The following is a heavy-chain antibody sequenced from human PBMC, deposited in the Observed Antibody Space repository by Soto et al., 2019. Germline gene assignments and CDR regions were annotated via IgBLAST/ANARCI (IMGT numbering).Heavy chain of an antibody. D-gene: IGHD3-10*01. CDR2: IYYSGTT. Sequence: QVQLQESGPGLVKPSETLSLTCTVSGGSLSNYYWSWVRQSPGKGLEWIGHIYYSGTTNYNPSLKSRVTISIDTSKNQFSLKLTSLTAADTAVYFCARGLNFYGLGTLKFDRWGQGTLVIVSS. V-gene: IGHV4-59*01. CDR3: ARGLNFYGLGTLKFDR. CDR1: GGSLSNYY. J-gene: IGHJ5*02.